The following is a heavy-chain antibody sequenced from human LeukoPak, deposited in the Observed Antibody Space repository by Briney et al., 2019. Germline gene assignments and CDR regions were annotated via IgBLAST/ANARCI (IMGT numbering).Heavy chain of an antibody. D-gene: IGHD3-9*01. J-gene: IGHJ2*01. CDR1: GYTFTSYG. CDR2: ISAYNGNT. V-gene: IGHV1-18*01. CDR3: ARADAYDILTGPENFDL. Sequence: ASVKVSCKASGYTFTSYGISWVRQAPGQGLEWMGWISAYNGNTNYAQKLQGRVTMTTDTSTSTAYMELRSLRSDVTAVYYCARADAYDILTGPENFDLWGRGTLVTVSS.